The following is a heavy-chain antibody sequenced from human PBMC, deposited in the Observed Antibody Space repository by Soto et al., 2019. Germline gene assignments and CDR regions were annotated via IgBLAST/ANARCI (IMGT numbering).Heavy chain of an antibody. Sequence: SVKVSCKASGGTFSSYAISWVRQAPGQGLEWMGGIIPIFGTANYAQKFQGRVTITADESTSTAYMELSSLRSEDTAVYYCALRRGNFYYYYGMDVWGQGTTVTVSS. CDR3: ALRRGNFYYYYGMDV. J-gene: IGHJ6*02. D-gene: IGHD3-16*01. CDR1: GGTFSSYA. CDR2: IIPIFGTA. V-gene: IGHV1-69*13.